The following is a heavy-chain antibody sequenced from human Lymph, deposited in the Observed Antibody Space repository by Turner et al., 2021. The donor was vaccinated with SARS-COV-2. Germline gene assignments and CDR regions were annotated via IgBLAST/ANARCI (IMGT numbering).Heavy chain of an antibody. CDR1: GDSINSSFYY. D-gene: IGHD6-19*01. V-gene: IGHV4-39*01. Sequence: QLQLQESGPGLAMPSETPSLTCTSSGDSINSSFYYWGWIRQPPGKGLEWIGSIYYSGSTYYNPSLKSRVTISVDTSKNQFSLKLSSVTAADTAVFYCARGTPKGWYVPVFDYWGQGTLVTVSS. J-gene: IGHJ4*02. CDR3: ARGTPKGWYVPVFDY. CDR2: IYYSGST.